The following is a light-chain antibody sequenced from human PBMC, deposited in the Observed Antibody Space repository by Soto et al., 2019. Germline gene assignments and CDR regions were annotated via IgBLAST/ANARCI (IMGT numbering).Light chain of an antibody. V-gene: IGKV3-15*01. Sequence: EIVFTQSPGILSLSPGERATLSCSATQSVSSLLGWYQQKPGHAPRLLIYRASTRATGVSGRFSGSGSGTEFTLTITSLQSEDFAVYYCQQYNDWPITFGQGTRLEIK. J-gene: IGKJ5*01. CDR1: QSVSSL. CDR2: RAS. CDR3: QQYNDWPIT.